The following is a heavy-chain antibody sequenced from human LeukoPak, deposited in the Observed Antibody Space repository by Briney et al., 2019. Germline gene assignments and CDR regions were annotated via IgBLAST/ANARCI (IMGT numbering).Heavy chain of an antibody. D-gene: IGHD6-19*01. J-gene: IGHJ4*02. CDR1: GFTFSSYW. CDR2: IKQDGSEK. Sequence: PGGSLRLSCAASGFTFSSYWMSWVRQAPGKGLEWVANIKQDGSEKYYVDSVKGRFTISRDNAKNSLYLQMNSLRAEDTAVYYCAREGPSDAVAEAPFDYWGQGTLVTVSS. V-gene: IGHV3-7*01. CDR3: AREGPSDAVAEAPFDY.